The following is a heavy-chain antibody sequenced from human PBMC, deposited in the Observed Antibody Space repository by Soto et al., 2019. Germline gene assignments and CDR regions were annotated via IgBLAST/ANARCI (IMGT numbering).Heavy chain of an antibody. Sequence: EVQLVESGGGSVQPGGSLRLSCPASGITLSHFWMHWVRQAPGNGLVWVSRINNDGSGTSSADFAKGRFTISREVAKNTLYLQMNSLRAGDTALYDCTTAFEYWGRGTLVAVAS. J-gene: IGHJ6*04. CDR1: GITLSHFW. V-gene: IGHV3-74*01. CDR2: INNDGSGT. CDR3: TTAFEY. D-gene: IGHD6-6*01.